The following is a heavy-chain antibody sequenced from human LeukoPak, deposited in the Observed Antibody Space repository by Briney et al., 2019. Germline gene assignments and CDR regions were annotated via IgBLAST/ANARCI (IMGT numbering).Heavy chain of an antibody. Sequence: ASETLSPTCTVSNGSINFVSYYWSWIRQPPGKGLEWLGYIHYTGNTIYNPSLKSRVTISMDTAKNQFSLKVSSVTAADTAVYYCARDGAGMTGTGLDYWGQGILATVSS. J-gene: IGHJ4*02. CDR2: IHYTGNT. D-gene: IGHD3-9*01. CDR3: ARDGAGMTGTGLDY. CDR1: NGSINFVSYY. V-gene: IGHV4-61*01.